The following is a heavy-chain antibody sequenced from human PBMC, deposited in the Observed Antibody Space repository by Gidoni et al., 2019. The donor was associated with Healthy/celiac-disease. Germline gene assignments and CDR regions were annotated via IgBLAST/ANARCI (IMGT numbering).Heavy chain of an antibody. CDR1: GFTVRSNY. Sequence: EVQLVESGGGLVQPGGSLRLSCAASGFTVRSNYMSWVRQAPGKGLEWVSVIYSGGSTYYADSVKGRFTISRDNSKNTLYLQMNSLRAEDTAVYYCARAESYSYGHRGGYYFDYWGQGTLVTVSS. J-gene: IGHJ4*02. CDR2: IYSGGST. CDR3: ARAESYSYGHRGGYYFDY. V-gene: IGHV3-66*02. D-gene: IGHD5-18*01.